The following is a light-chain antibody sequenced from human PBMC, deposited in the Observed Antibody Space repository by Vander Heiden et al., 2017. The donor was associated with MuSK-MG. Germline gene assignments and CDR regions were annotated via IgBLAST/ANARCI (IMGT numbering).Light chain of an antibody. Sequence: FTQSPATLSLSPGERATISCRASQSVSSYLAWYQQKPGQAPRLLIYDASNRATGIPARFSGSGSGTDFTLTISSLEPEDFAVYYCQQDGNWPVTFGQGTKVEIK. CDR2: DAS. J-gene: IGKJ2*01. CDR3: QQDGNWPVT. V-gene: IGKV3-11*01. CDR1: QSVSSY.